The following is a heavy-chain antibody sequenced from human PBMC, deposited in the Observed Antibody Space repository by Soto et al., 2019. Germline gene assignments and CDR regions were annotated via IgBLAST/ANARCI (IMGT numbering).Heavy chain of an antibody. CDR3: ARDRRPSIYSGLAV. J-gene: IGHJ6*02. CDR1: GFTFSDYA. D-gene: IGHD2-15*01. V-gene: IGHV3-23*01. CDR2: IDGSSTTT. Sequence: EVQLLESGGGLLQPGESLRLSCTASGFTFSDYAMSWVRQAPGKGLEWVSAIDGSSTTTNYAESVKGRFTISRDNSKNRLFLHMSSLRAEETAVYYCARDRRPSIYSGLAVWGQGTTVIVSS.